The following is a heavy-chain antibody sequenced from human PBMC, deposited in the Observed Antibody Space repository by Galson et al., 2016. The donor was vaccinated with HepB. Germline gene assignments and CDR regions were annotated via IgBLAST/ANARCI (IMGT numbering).Heavy chain of an antibody. CDR1: GFSFSNYG. CDR2: IWYDGSNN. J-gene: IGHJ3*02. V-gene: IGHV3-33*01. CDR3: ASAQGSGYDAFDI. Sequence: SLRLSCAASGFSFSNYGMHWVRQAPGKGLEWVANIWYDGSNNYYADSVKGRFTISRDNSKKMLYLQMNSLRVDDTAVYYCASAQGSGYDAFDIWGQGTMVTVSS. D-gene: IGHD3-10*01.